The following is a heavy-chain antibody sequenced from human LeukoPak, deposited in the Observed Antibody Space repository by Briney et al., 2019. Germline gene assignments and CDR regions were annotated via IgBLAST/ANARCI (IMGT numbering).Heavy chain of an antibody. J-gene: IGHJ3*02. Sequence: GGSLRLSCAASGFTFSSYAMSWVRQAPGKGLEWVSAISGSGGSTYYADSVKGRFTISRDNSKNTLYLQMNSLRAEDTAVYHCAKDLPERRRAADAFDTWGQGTMVTVSS. CDR1: GFTFSSYA. CDR2: ISGSGGST. D-gene: IGHD1-1*01. CDR3: AKDLPERRRAADAFDT. V-gene: IGHV3-23*01.